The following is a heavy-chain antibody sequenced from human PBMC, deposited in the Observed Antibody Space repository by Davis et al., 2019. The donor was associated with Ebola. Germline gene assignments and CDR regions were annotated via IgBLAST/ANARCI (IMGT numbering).Heavy chain of an antibody. CDR1: GGSFSGYY. Sequence: SETLSLTCAVYGGSFSGYYWSWIRQPPGKGLEWIGEINHSGSTNYNPSLKSRVTISVDTSKNQFSLKLSSVTAVDTAVYYCARFSDGAYFDYWGQGTLVTVSS. D-gene: IGHD3-3*02. CDR3: ARFSDGAYFDY. J-gene: IGHJ4*02. V-gene: IGHV4-34*01. CDR2: INHSGST.